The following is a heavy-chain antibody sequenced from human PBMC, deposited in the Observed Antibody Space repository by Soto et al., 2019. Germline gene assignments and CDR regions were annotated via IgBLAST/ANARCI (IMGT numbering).Heavy chain of an antibody. V-gene: IGHV3-21*01. Sequence: GGSLRLSCAASGFTFSSYSMNWVRQAPGKGLEWVSSISSSSSYIYYAGSVKGRFTISRDNAKNSLYLQMNSLRAEDTAVYYCARVRGDYIVVVPAAPDAFDIWGQGTMVTVSS. CDR2: ISSSSSYI. CDR3: ARVRGDYIVVVPAAPDAFDI. CDR1: GFTFSSYS. D-gene: IGHD2-2*01. J-gene: IGHJ3*02.